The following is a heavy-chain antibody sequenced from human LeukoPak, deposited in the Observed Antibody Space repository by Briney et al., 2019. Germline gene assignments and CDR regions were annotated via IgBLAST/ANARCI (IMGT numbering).Heavy chain of an antibody. Sequence: GGSLRLSCAVSGFTFNYYDMHWVRQAPGKRLEWVSAIRTTGDTHYPDSVKGRFAMSREDAKNSVHLQMNTLRAGDTAVYYCARGVPYYYDNSGHPGWYFDLWGRGTLVTVSS. D-gene: IGHD3-22*01. CDR2: IRTTGDT. J-gene: IGHJ2*01. V-gene: IGHV3-13*01. CDR1: GFTFNYYD. CDR3: ARGVPYYYDNSGHPGWYFDL.